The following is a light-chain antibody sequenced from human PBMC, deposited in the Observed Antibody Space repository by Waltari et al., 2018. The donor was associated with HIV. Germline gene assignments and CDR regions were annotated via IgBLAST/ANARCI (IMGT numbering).Light chain of an antibody. J-gene: IGKJ4*01. V-gene: IGKV3-11*01. CDR3: QQRSKG. CDR1: QSVSGY. Sequence: EIVLTQSPATLSLSPGERATLSCRASQSVSGYLAWYQQKPGQAPRLLIYDASNTATVTPARFSGSEAGTDFTLTISSLEPEDFAVYYCQQRSKGFGGGTKVEIK. CDR2: DAS.